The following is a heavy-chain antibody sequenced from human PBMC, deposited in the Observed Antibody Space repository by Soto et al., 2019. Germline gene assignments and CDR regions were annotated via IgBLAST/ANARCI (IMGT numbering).Heavy chain of an antibody. CDR2: INSDGSST. Sequence: PGGSLRLSCAASGFTFSSYWVHLVRQAPGKGLVWVSRINSDGSSTSYADSVKGRFTISRDNAKNTLYLQMNSLRAEDTAVYYCARRGLAYGMDVWGQGTTVTVSS. CDR1: GFTFSSYW. J-gene: IGHJ6*02. CDR3: ARRGLAYGMDV. D-gene: IGHD3-16*01. V-gene: IGHV3-74*01.